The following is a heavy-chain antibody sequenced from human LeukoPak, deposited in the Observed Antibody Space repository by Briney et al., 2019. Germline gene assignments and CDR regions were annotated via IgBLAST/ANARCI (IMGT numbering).Heavy chain of an antibody. V-gene: IGHV3-11*01. CDR2: VSSSGSTT. CDR1: GFTFSDYY. Sequence: GGSLRLSCAASGFTFSDYYMNWIRQSPGKGLEWVSYVSSSGSTTYYADSVRGRFTISRDNAKNSLYLQMNSLRAEDTAVYYCARDSSPVMIQQSAYYFDYWGQGTLVTVSS. CDR3: ARDSSPVMIQQSAYYFDY. D-gene: IGHD3-3*01. J-gene: IGHJ4*02.